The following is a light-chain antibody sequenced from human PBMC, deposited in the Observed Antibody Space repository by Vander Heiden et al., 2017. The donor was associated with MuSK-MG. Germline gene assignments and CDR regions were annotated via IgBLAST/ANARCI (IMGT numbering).Light chain of an antibody. CDR1: SSDVGAYDF. V-gene: IGLV2-14*03. CDR2: DVN. CDR3: TSYTSSSTVI. Sequence: QSALTQPAPVSGSPGQSITISCTGTSSDVGAYDFVSWYQQRPGKAPTLMIYDVNNRPSGLSNRFSGSKSGNTASLTISGLQAEDEADYYCTSYTSSSTVIFGGGTKLTVL. J-gene: IGLJ2*01.